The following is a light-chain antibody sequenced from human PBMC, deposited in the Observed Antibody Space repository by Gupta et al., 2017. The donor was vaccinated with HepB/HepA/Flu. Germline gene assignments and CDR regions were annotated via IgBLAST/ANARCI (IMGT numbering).Light chain of an antibody. CDR1: PTVTSN. CDR3: QQDKNWPLT. CDR2: GAS. J-gene: IGKJ4*01. V-gene: IGKV3-15*01. Sequence: EIDMTQSPPTLSVFPGERATLSCPASPTVTSNLACSQQKPGQAPRRLIFGASNRATGITARCSGSGSGTEFTLAISRLQSEDFAVYYGQQDKNWPLTFGGGTKVEIK.